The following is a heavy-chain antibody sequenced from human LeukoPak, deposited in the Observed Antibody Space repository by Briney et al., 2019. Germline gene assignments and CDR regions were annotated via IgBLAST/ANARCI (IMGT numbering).Heavy chain of an antibody. CDR1: GGSISSSNW. D-gene: IGHD3-22*01. J-gene: IGHJ5*02. CDR2: IYHSGST. CDR3: ASLVTYYYDSSGYYWFDP. V-gene: IGHV4-4*02. Sequence: PSETLSLTCAVSGGSISSSNWWSWVRQPPGKGLEWIGEIYHSGSTNYNPSLKSRVTISVDKSKNQFSLKLSSVTAADTAVYYCASLVTYYYDSSGYYWFDPWGQGTLVTVSS.